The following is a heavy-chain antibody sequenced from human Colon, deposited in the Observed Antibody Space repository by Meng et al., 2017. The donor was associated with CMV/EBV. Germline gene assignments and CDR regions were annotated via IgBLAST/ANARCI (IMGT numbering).Heavy chain of an antibody. Sequence: GESLKISCAASGFTFSSYWMSWVRQAPGKGLEWVSYISGSGSAIYYADSVRGRFTISRDNANNSLSLHMHSLRAEDTAVYFCARDGLELPVRARGQFDYWGQGTVVTVSS. CDR3: ARDGLELPVRARGQFDY. CDR1: GFTFSSYW. J-gene: IGHJ4*02. D-gene: IGHD1-7*01. CDR2: ISGSGSAI. V-gene: IGHV3-48*04.